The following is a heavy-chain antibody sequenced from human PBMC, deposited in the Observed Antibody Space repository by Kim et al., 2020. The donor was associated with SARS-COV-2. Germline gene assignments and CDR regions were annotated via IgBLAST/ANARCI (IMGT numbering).Heavy chain of an antibody. Sequence: SVKVSCKASGGTFSSYAISWVRQAPGQGLEWMGGIIPIFGTANYAQKFQGRVTITADESTSTAYMELSSLRSEDTAVYYCARLGEAAAGTVYWYFDLWGRGTLVTVSS. J-gene: IGHJ2*01. CDR1: GGTFSSYA. V-gene: IGHV1-69*13. CDR2: IIPIFGTA. CDR3: ARLGEAAAGTVYWYFDL. D-gene: IGHD6-13*01.